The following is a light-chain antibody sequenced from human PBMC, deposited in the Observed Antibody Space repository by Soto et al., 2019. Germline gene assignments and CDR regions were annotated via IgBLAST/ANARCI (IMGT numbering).Light chain of an antibody. CDR3: QSYDSSLSGYV. V-gene: IGLV1-40*01. CDR1: SXNIGAGYD. J-gene: IGLJ1*01. CDR2: GNN. Sequence: QSXLTQPPSVSGAXXXRVXXXXXGSSXNIGAGYDVHWYQQLPGTAPKLLIYGNNNRPSGVPDRFSGSKSGTSASLAITGLQAEDEADYYCQSYDSSLSGYVFGTGTKLTVL.